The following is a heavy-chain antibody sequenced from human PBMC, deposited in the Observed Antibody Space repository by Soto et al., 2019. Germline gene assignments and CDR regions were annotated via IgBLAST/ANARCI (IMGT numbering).Heavy chain of an antibody. J-gene: IGHJ4*02. CDR1: GYTFTSYG. D-gene: IGHD1-1*01. CDR3: ARGRYGDY. CDR2: ISARNGNT. V-gene: IGHV1-18*01. Sequence: QVHLVQSGAEVKKPGASVKVSCKASGYTFTSYGITWVRQAPGQGLEWMGWISARNGNTDYAQKLQGRVIVTRDTSTSTAYMELRSLRADDTAVYYCARGRYGDYWGQGALVTVSS.